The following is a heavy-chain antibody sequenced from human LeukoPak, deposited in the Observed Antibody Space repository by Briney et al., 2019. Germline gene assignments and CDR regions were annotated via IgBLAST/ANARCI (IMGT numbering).Heavy chain of an antibody. D-gene: IGHD6-13*01. V-gene: IGHV4-4*07. CDR3: ARESIAAAGTRNGAFDI. Sequence: TSETLSLTCSVSGGSISGYYWSWIRQPAGKGLEWIGRIYTSGSTNYNPSLKSRVTMSVDTSKNQFSLKLSSVTAADTAVYYCARESIAAAGTRNGAFDIWGQGTMVTVSS. CDR2: IYTSGST. J-gene: IGHJ3*02. CDR1: GGSISGYY.